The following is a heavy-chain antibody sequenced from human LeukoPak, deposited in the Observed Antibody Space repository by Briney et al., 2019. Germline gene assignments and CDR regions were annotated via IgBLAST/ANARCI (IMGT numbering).Heavy chain of an antibody. V-gene: IGHV4-59*01. CDR1: GGSISSYY. Sequence: KPSETLSLTCTVSGGSISSYYWSWIRQPPGKGLEWIGYIYYSGSTNYNPSLKSRVTISVDTSKNQFSLKLSSVTAADTAVYYCARYSASGDGIMAHLDYWGQGTLVTVSS. J-gene: IGHJ4*02. CDR2: IYYSGST. D-gene: IGHD3-16*01. CDR3: ARYSASGDGIMAHLDY.